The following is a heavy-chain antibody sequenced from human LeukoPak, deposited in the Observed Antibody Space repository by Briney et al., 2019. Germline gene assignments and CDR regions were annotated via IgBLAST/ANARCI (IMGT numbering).Heavy chain of an antibody. Sequence: SETLSLTCTVSGSSISSYHWSRIRQPAGKGLEWIGHIFASGSTNYNPSLKSRATISVDKSKNQFSLKLSSVTAADTAVYYCARDSDGAAQFDPWGQGTLVTVSS. V-gene: IGHV4-4*07. CDR2: IFASGST. CDR1: GSSISSYH. CDR3: ARDSDGAAQFDP. D-gene: IGHD6-13*01. J-gene: IGHJ5*02.